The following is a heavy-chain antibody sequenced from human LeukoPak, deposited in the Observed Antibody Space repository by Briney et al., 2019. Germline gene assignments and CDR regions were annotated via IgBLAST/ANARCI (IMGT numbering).Heavy chain of an antibody. CDR1: GYTFTDYY. CDR2: INPNSGGT. J-gene: IGHJ5*02. CDR3: ARSGMVRGFDP. Sequence: ASVNVSCKASGYTFTDYYIHWVRQAPGPGLEWMGWINPNSGGTSYVQKFLGRVSMTRDTSSTTAYVEFSRLTSDDTAVYYCARSGMVRGFDPWGQGTLVTVSS. V-gene: IGHV1-2*02. D-gene: IGHD3-10*01.